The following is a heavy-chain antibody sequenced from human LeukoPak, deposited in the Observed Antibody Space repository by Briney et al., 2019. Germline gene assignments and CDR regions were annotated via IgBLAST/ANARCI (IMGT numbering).Heavy chain of an antibody. CDR1: GGSISSSSYY. D-gene: IGHD4-17*01. V-gene: IGHV4-39*07. Sequence: TASETLSLTCTVSGGSISSSSYYWDWIRQPPVKGLEWIGSIYYSGSTYYNPSLKSRVTISVDTSKNQFSLKLSSVTAADTAVYYCARGEESSYGVHFDYWGQGTLVTVSS. CDR3: ARGEESSYGVHFDY. J-gene: IGHJ4*02. CDR2: IYYSGST.